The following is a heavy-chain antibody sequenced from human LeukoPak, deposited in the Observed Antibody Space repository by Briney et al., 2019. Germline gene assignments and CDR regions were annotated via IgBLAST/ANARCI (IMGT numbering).Heavy chain of an antibody. J-gene: IGHJ6*03. D-gene: IGHD3-3*01. CDR3: ARATFWSGYQRDSWYMDV. CDR2: MCSGGST. CDR1: GFTVSNNY. V-gene: IGHV3-66*02. Sequence: PGGSLRLSCAASGFTVSNNYMSWVRQAPGKGLEWVSVMCSGGSTYYADSVKGRFTISRDNSENTLYLHMNSLRAEDTAVYYCARATFWSGYQRDSWYMDVWGKGTTVTVSS.